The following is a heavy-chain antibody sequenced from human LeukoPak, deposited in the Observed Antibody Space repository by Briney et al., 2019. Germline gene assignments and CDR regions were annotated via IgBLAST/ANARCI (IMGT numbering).Heavy chain of an antibody. CDR3: ATAAAGTYYMAPFDP. J-gene: IGHJ5*02. CDR2: IVPILGIA. V-gene: IGHV1-69*02. Sequence: ASVKVSCKVSGGTFNSYTISWVRQAPGHGLEWMGRIVPILGIANYAQKFQDRVTITADKSTRTAYMDLSGLQSDDTAVYYCATAAAGTYYMAPFDPWGQGTLVTVSS. CDR1: GGTFNSYT. D-gene: IGHD1-26*01.